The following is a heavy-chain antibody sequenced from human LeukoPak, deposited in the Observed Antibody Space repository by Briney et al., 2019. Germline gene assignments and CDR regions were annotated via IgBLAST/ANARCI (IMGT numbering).Heavy chain of an antibody. J-gene: IGHJ3*02. Sequence: ASVKVSCKASGYTFTGYYMHWVRQAPGQGLEWMGWINPNSGGTNYAQKFQGRVTMTRDTSISTAYMELSRLRSDDTAVYYCARMGYSSSWSTDAFDIWGQGTMVTVSS. D-gene: IGHD6-13*01. V-gene: IGHV1-2*02. CDR3: ARMGYSSSWSTDAFDI. CDR2: INPNSGGT. CDR1: GYTFTGYY.